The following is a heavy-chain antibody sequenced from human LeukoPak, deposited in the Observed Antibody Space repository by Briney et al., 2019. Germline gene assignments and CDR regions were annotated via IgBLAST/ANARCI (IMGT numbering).Heavy chain of an antibody. Sequence: QTGGSLRLSCAASGFTFSSYGMHWVRQAPGKGLEWVAFIRYDGSNKYYADSVKGRFTISRDNSKNTLYLQMNSLRAEDTAVYYCAREERYYDILTSYYRDYYYYYMDVWGKGTTVTVSS. J-gene: IGHJ6*03. V-gene: IGHV3-30*02. CDR3: AREERYYDILTSYYRDYYYYYMDV. CDR1: GFTFSSYG. D-gene: IGHD3-9*01. CDR2: IRYDGSNK.